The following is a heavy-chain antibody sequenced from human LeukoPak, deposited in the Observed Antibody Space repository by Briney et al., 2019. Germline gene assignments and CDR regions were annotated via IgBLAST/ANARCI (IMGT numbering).Heavy chain of an antibody. V-gene: IGHV1-2*02. CDR1: GYTFTGYY. CDR2: INPNSGGT. Sequence: ASVKVSCKASGYTFTGYYMHWVRQAPGQGLEWMGWINPNSGGTNYAQKFQGRVTMTRDTSISTAYMELSRLRSGDTAVYYCARGGYYDILTGPQDYGMDVWGQGTTVTVSS. J-gene: IGHJ6*02. D-gene: IGHD3-9*01. CDR3: ARGGYYDILTGPQDYGMDV.